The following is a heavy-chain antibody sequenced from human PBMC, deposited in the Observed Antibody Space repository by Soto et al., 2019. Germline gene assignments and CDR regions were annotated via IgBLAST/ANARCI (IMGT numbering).Heavy chain of an antibody. CDR3: ARDLRGSDGMDV. CDR1: GFTFSSYG. Sequence: QVQLVESGGGVVQPGRSLRLSCAASGFTFSSYGMHWVRQAPGKGLEWVAVIWYDGSNKYYADSVKGRFTISRDNSKNTLYLQMNSLRVEDTAVYYCARDLRGSDGMDVWGQGTTVTVSS. J-gene: IGHJ6*02. CDR2: IWYDGSNK. V-gene: IGHV3-33*01. D-gene: IGHD3-3*01.